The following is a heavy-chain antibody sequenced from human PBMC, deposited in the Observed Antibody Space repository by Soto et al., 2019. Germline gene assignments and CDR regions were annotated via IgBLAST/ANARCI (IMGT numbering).Heavy chain of an antibody. CDR2: INHSGST. CDR3: ARGSGSSWGLSY. J-gene: IGHJ4*02. CDR1: GGSFSGYY. V-gene: IGHV4-34*01. Sequence: SETLSLTCAVYGGSFSGYYWSWIRQPPGKGLEWIGVINHSGSTNYIPSLKSRVTISVDTSKNQFSLKLSSVTAADTAVYYCARGSGSSWGLSYWGQGTLVTVSS. D-gene: IGHD6-13*01.